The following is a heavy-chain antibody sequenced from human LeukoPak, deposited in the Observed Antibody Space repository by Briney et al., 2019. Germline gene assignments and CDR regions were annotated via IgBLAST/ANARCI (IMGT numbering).Heavy chain of an antibody. D-gene: IGHD6-19*01. CDR1: GGSVSSGSYY. CDR3: ARVRTSGWYPTYFDY. CDR2: IYYSGST. J-gene: IGHJ4*02. V-gene: IGHV4-61*01. Sequence: SETLSLTCTVSGGSVSSGSYYWSWIRQPPGKGLEWMGYIYYSGSTNYNPSLKSRVTISVGTSKNQFSLKLSSVTAADTAVYYCARVRTSGWYPTYFDYWGQGTLVTVSS.